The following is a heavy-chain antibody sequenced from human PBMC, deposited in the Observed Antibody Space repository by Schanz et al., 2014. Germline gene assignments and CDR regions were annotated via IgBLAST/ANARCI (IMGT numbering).Heavy chain of an antibody. CDR2: IWYNGSNK. CDR1: GFTFSKYG. Sequence: QVQLVESGGGVVQPGRSLRLSCAASGFTFSKYGVHWVRQAPGKGLEWVTVIWYNGSNKYYADSVRGRFTISRDNSKNTLYLQMNNLRAEDTAVYYCAKEYQDCSSTSCYLWENYYMDVWGKGTTVTVSS. J-gene: IGHJ6*03. V-gene: IGHV3-33*06. D-gene: IGHD2-2*01. CDR3: AKEYQDCSSTSCYLWENYYMDV.